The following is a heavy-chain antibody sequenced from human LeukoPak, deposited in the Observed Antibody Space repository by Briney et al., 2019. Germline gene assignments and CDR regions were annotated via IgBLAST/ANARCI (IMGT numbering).Heavy chain of an antibody. CDR1: GFTFGDYA. CDR3: ATLRGGTYYTFDY. CDR2: IRRNTYGGTT. J-gene: IGHJ4*02. Sequence: GGSLRLSCTASGFTFGDYALSWVRQAPGKGLEWVGFIRRNTYGGTTEYAASVKGRFTISRDDSKSIAYLQMNSLKTEDTSVYYCATLRGGTYYTFDYWGQGTLVTVPS. D-gene: IGHD1-26*01. V-gene: IGHV3-49*04.